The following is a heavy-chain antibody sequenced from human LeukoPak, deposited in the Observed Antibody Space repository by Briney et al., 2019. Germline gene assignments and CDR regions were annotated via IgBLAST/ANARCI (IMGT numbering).Heavy chain of an antibody. J-gene: IGHJ5*02. CDR2: VKQDGSEK. V-gene: IGHV3-7*04. D-gene: IGHD3-9*01. CDR3: ARGSGYDILTGYYHDNWFDP. Sequence: PGGSLRLSCAASGFTFSSYWMSWVRQAPGKGLEWVANVKQDGSEKYYVDSVKGRFTISRDNAKNSLYLQMNSLRAEDTAVYYCARGSGYDILTGYYHDNWFDPWGQGTLVTVSS. CDR1: GFTFSSYW.